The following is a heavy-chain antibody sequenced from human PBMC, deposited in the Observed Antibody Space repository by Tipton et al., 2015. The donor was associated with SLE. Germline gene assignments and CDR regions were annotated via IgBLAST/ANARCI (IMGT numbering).Heavy chain of an antibody. V-gene: IGHV4-31*03. J-gene: IGHJ4*02. CDR1: GGSISSGGYY. D-gene: IGHD2-8*01. Sequence: TPSLTCTVSGGSISSGGYYWSWIRQHPGKGLEWIGYIYYSGSTYYNPSLKSRVTISVDTSKNQFSLKVRALTAADTAVYYCARGGPSVLIRNSYFDYWGQGTLVTVSS. CDR3: ARGGPSVLIRNSYFDY. CDR2: IYYSGST.